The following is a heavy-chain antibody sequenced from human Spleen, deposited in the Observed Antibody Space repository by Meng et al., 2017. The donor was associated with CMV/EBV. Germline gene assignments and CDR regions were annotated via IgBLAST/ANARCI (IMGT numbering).Heavy chain of an antibody. D-gene: IGHD6-13*01. Sequence: CKASGYTFTAYYLHWVRQAPGQGLEWRGGINPHNGGTNYAQRFQGRVTMTRDTSISTVYMELSRLTSDDTALYYCARDQQQLGWFDPWGQGSLVTVSS. V-gene: IGHV1-2*02. J-gene: IGHJ5*02. CDR2: INPHNGGT. CDR1: GYTFTAYY. CDR3: ARDQQQLGWFDP.